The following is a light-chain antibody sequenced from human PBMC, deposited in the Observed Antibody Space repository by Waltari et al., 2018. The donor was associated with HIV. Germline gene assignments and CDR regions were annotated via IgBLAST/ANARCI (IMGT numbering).Light chain of an antibody. V-gene: IGLV2-14*01. J-gene: IGLJ3*02. CDR3: NSYISTTTVM. CDR1: SRYVGGYKD. Sequence: QSALTQPASVSGSPGPSITISCTGTSRYVGGYKDVPWYHQHPGKAPKLLIYEVSHRPSGVSTRFSGSKSGNTASLTISGLQAEDEADYYCNSYISTTTVMFGGGTKLTVL. CDR2: EVS.